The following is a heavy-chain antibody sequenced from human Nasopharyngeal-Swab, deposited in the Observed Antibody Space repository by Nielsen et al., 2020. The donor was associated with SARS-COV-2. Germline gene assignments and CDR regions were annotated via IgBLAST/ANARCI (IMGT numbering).Heavy chain of an antibody. J-gene: IGHJ4*02. V-gene: IGHV4-59*01. CDR3: ARDQRGSGWYSWSQGLDY. CDR2: IYDSGST. D-gene: IGHD6-19*01. Sequence: WIRQPPGKGLEWIGYIYDSGSTNYNPSLKSRVTISVDTSKNQFSLKLSSVTAADTAVYYCARDQRGSGWYSWSQGLDYWGQGTLVTV.